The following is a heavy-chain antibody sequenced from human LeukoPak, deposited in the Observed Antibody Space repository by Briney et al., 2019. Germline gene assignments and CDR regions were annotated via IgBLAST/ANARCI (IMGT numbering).Heavy chain of an antibody. V-gene: IGHV4-4*07. J-gene: IGHJ4*02. CDR1: GGTINSYY. D-gene: IGHD3-10*01. Sequence: PSVNLSFNSTVYGGTINSYYWGWLRQADGQGLEWIGRIHSSGSTNYNPSLKSRVTMSVDTSKNQFSLKLSSVIDADTAVYYCAREYYSGSGVDYWGQGTLVTVSS. CDR2: IHSSGST. CDR3: AREYYSGSGVDY.